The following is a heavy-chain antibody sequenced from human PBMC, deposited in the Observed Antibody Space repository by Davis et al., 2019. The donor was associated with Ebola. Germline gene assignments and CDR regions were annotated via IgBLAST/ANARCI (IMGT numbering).Heavy chain of an antibody. D-gene: IGHD4-17*01. V-gene: IGHV3-7*01. CDR3: AKDRRHTDYGDILYYYYGMDV. Sequence: GGSLRLSCAASGFTFSSYWMSWVRQAPGKGLEWVANIKQDGSEKYYVDSVKGRFTISRDNAKNSLYLQMNSLRAEDTAVYYCAKDRRHTDYGDILYYYYGMDVWGQGTTVTVSS. J-gene: IGHJ6*02. CDR1: GFTFSSYW. CDR2: IKQDGSEK.